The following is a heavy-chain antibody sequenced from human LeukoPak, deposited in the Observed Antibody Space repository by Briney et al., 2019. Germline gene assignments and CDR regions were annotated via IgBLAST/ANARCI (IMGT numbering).Heavy chain of an antibody. CDR3: ARDAPSYYYDSSGYRNAYYYYGMDV. V-gene: IGHV4-61*08. J-gene: IGHJ6*02. CDR2: IYYSGST. D-gene: IGHD3-22*01. CDR1: GGSISSGGYS. Sequence: SETLSLTCAVSGGSISSGGYSWSWIRQPPGKGLEWIGYIYYSGSTNYNPSLRSRVTISVDTSKNQFSLKLSSVTAADTAVYYCARDAPSYYYDSSGYRNAYYYYGMDVWGQGTTVTVSS.